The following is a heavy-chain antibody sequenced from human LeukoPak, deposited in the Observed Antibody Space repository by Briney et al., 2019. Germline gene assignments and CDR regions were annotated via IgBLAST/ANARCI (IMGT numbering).Heavy chain of an antibody. CDR1: GFSFSSYW. J-gene: IGHJ4*02. CDR3: ARVQYTALVYSPHFDN. V-gene: IGHV3-7*01. CDR2: IKLGEYER. D-gene: IGHD5-18*01. Sequence: PGGSLRLSCAASGFSFSSYWMTWVRQAPGKVLEWVGSIKLGEYERSYVDSVKGRFTISRDNAKSSLYLEMNSLGAEDTAMYFCARVQYTALVYSPHFDNWGQGILVTVS.